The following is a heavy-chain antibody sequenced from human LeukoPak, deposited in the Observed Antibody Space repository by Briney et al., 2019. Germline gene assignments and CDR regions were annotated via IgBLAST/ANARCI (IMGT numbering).Heavy chain of an antibody. CDR1: GFTFSSYE. J-gene: IGHJ4*02. CDR3: AKGRFEIAAAGGHFDY. Sequence: GGSLRLSCAASGFTFSSYEMNWVRQAPGKGLEWVSAISGSGGSTYYADSVKGRFTISRDNSKNTLYLQMNSLRAEDTAVYYCAKGRFEIAAAGGHFDYWGQGTLVTVSS. CDR2: ISGSGGST. V-gene: IGHV3-23*01. D-gene: IGHD6-13*01.